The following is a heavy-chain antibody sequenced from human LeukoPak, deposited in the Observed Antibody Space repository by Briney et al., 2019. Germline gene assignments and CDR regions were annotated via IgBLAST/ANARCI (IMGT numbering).Heavy chain of an antibody. J-gene: IGHJ4*02. V-gene: IGHV1-69*13. Sequence: GASVKVSCKASGGTFSSYAISWVRQAPGQGLEWMGGIIRIFGTANYAQKFQGRVTITADESTSTAYMELSSLRSEDTAVYYCARGGGSGSYRWGFDYWGQGTLVTVSS. CDR1: GGTFSSYA. CDR2: IIRIFGTA. CDR3: ARGGGSGSYRWGFDY. D-gene: IGHD3-10*01.